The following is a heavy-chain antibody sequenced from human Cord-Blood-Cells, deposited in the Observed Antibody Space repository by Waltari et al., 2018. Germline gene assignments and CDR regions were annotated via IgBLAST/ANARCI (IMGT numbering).Heavy chain of an antibody. J-gene: IGHJ4*02. V-gene: IGHV1-24*01. CDR1: GYTLTALS. D-gene: IGHD3-22*01. CDR3: ATGTRLHYYDSSGYHDY. Sequence: QVQLVQSGAEVKKPGASVKVSCKVSGYTLTALSMHWVRQAPGKGLEWMGGFEPEEGETIYAQEFQGRFTMTEDTSTDTAYMELSSLRSEDKAVYYCATGTRLHYYDSSGYHDYWGQGTLVTVSS. CDR2: FEPEEGET.